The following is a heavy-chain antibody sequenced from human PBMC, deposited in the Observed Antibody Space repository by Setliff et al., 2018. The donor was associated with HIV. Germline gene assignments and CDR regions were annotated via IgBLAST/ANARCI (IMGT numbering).Heavy chain of an antibody. CDR3: ARDRASSGYYARFDH. CDR2: ISTSGADT. Sequence: GGSLRLSCAASGFTFSSYAMSWVRQAPGKELERVSTISTSGADTYDAHSMKGRFTISRDNSKNTLYLQMNSLTAEDTAIYYCARDRASSGYYARFDHWGQGTLVTVSS. D-gene: IGHD3-22*01. CDR1: GFTFSSYA. V-gene: IGHV3-23*01. J-gene: IGHJ4*02.